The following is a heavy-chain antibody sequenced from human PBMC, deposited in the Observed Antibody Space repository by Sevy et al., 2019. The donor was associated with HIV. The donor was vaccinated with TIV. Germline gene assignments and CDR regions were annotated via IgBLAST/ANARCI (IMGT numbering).Heavy chain of an antibody. D-gene: IGHD2-2*01. J-gene: IGHJ5*02. Sequence: SETLSLTCVVHGGSFSGYYWNWIRQPPGKGLEWIGEINHSGSTNYNPSLKSRVTISVDTSKKQFSLKLSSVTAADTAVYYCARPPPIVVVPGAPSWFDPWGQGTLVTVSS. CDR2: INHSGST. V-gene: IGHV4-34*01. CDR1: GGSFSGYY. CDR3: ARPPPIVVVPGAPSWFDP.